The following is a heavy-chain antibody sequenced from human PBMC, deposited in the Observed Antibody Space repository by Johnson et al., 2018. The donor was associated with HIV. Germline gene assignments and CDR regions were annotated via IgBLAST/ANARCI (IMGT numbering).Heavy chain of an antibody. J-gene: IGHJ3*02. D-gene: IGHD5-18*01. V-gene: IGHV3-11*04. Sequence: QVQLVESGGGVVQPGRSLRLSCAASGFTFSDYYMSWIRQAPGKGLEWVSYISSSGSTIYYADSVKGRFTISRDNSKTTLYLQMNILRAEATAMYYCAKSPSKDPGGNSGALAIWGQGTLVTVSS. CDR1: GFTFSDYY. CDR2: ISSSGSTI. CDR3: AKSPSKDPGGNSGALAI.